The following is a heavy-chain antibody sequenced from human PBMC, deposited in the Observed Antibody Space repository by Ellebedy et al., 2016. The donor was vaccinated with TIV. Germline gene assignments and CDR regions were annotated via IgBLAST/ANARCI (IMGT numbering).Heavy chain of an antibody. Sequence: GGSLRLSXVGSGFTFSAYWMSWVRQAPGKGLEWVAKINPLGTVDAYVDSLRGRFTISRDNAKNSLYLQINSLGADDTAVYYCARYYAGVYFYDYWGQGILVTVSS. J-gene: IGHJ4*02. CDR3: ARYYAGVYFYDY. D-gene: IGHD3-16*01. V-gene: IGHV3-7*04. CDR1: GFTFSAYW. CDR2: INPLGTVD.